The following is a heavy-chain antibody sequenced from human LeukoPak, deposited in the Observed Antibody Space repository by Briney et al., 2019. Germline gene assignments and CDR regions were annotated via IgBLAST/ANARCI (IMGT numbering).Heavy chain of an antibody. Sequence: SETLSLTCTVSGYSISSGYYWGWIRQPPGKGLEWIGNIYHTGNTYYNPSLKSRLTISMDTSKNQFSLKLSSVTAADTAVYYCARGSYCGGDCYSNWFDPWGQGTLVTVSS. V-gene: IGHV4-38-2*02. D-gene: IGHD2-21*02. J-gene: IGHJ5*02. CDR2: IYHTGNT. CDR1: GYSISSGYY. CDR3: ARGSYCGGDCYSNWFDP.